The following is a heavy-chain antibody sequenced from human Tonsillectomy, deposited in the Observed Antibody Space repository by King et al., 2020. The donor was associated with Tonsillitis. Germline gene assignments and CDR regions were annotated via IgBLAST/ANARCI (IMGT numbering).Heavy chain of an antibody. D-gene: IGHD3-3*01. V-gene: IGHV3-7*01. CDR3: ATFWSGYFDY. CDR2: IRQDGSDK. Sequence: VQLVESGGGLVQPGGSLRLSCAASGFTFSSYWMSWVRQAPGKGLEWVANIRQDGSDKYYVDSVKGRFTISKDNAKNSLYLQMNGLRVEDTAVYYCATFWSGYFDYWGQGTLVTVSS. J-gene: IGHJ4*02. CDR1: GFTFSSYW.